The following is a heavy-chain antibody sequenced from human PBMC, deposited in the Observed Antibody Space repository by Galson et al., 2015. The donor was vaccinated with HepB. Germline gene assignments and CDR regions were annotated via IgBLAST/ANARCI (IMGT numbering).Heavy chain of an antibody. V-gene: IGHV1-2*04. CDR1: GYTFTGYY. CDR3: ARDLMYSSRGSHYGMDV. J-gene: IGHJ6*02. Sequence: SGYTFTGYYMHWVRQPPGQGLEWMGWINPNSGGTNYAQKFQGWVTMTRDTSISTAYMELSRLRSDDTAVYYCARDLMYSSRGSHYGMDVWGQGTTVTVSS. CDR2: INPNSGGT. D-gene: IGHD6-13*01.